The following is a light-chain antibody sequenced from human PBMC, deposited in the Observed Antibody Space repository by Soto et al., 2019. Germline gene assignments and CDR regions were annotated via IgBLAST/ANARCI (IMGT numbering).Light chain of an antibody. V-gene: IGKV4-1*01. J-gene: IGKJ2*01. CDR2: WAS. CDR1: QSVLYSSNNKNY. Sequence: DIVMTQSPDSLAVSLGERATINCKSSQSVLYSSNNKNYLAWYQQKRGQPPKLLIYWASTRESGVPDRFSGSGSGTDFTLTISSLQAEDVAVYYCQQSYTTPYTFGQGNKLEIK. CDR3: QQSYTTPYT.